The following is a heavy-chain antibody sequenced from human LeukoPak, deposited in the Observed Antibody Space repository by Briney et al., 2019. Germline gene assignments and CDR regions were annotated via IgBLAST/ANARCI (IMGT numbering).Heavy chain of an antibody. Sequence: PSETLSLTCTVSGGSISSSAFHWGWIRQPPGKGLEWIGSIYYSRNTYYNPSLKSRVTISVDTSKNQFSLNLTSVTAADTAVYFRARHLNYYYYYYMDVWGKGTTVTVSS. CDR1: GGSISSSAFH. J-gene: IGHJ6*03. CDR3: ARHLNYYYYYYMDV. V-gene: IGHV4-39*01. CDR2: IYYSRNT.